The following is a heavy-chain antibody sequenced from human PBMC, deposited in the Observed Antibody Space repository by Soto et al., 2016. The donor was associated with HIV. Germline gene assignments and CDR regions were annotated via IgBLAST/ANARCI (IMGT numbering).Heavy chain of an antibody. CDR1: GFTFSSYS. D-gene: IGHD3-10*01. CDR2: ISSSSSTI. Sequence: EVQLVESGGGLVQPGGSLRLSCAASGFTFSSYSMNWVRQAPGKGLEWVSYISSSSSTIYYADSVKGRFTISRDNAKNSLYLQMNSLRAEDTAVYYCARRYYYGSGSYYKSRGFDYVGPGNPGHRLL. V-gene: IGHV3-48*04. CDR3: ARRYYYGSGSYYKSRGFDY. J-gene: IGHJ4*02.